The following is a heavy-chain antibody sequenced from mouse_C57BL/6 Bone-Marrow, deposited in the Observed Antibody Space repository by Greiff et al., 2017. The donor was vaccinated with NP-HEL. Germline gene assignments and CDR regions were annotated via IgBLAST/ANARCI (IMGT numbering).Heavy chain of an antibody. CDR3: ARPLITTGFAY. Sequence: EVKVVESGGGLVQPGGSLKLSCAASGFTFSDYYMYWVRQTPEKRLEWVAYISNGGGSTYYPDNVKGRFTISRDKAKNTLYLQMSRLKSEDTAMYYCARPLITTGFAYWGQGTLVTVSA. J-gene: IGHJ3*01. CDR2: ISNGGGST. D-gene: IGHD1-1*01. V-gene: IGHV5-12*01. CDR1: GFTFSDYY.